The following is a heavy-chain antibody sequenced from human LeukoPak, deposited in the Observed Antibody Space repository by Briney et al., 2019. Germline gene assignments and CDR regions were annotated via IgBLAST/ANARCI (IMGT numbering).Heavy chain of an antibody. CDR3: ARSTLSSLDV. D-gene: IGHD6-6*01. CDR2: IKNKAQNYGT. V-gene: IGHV3-72*01. J-gene: IGHJ6*04. CDR1: GFTFNDHY. Sequence: GGSLRLSCAASGFTFNDHYMDWVRQAPGKGLEWVGLIKNKAQNYGTEYAASVKGRLTISRDDSKNSVYLQINSLKPEDTAVYYCARSTLSSLDVWGKGTTVTVSS.